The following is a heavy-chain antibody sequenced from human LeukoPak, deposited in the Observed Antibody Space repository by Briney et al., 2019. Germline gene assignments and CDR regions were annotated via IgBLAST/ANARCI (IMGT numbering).Heavy chain of an antibody. CDR2: INAGNGNT. D-gene: IGHD3-3*01. V-gene: IGHV1-3*01. CDR3: AREVSITIFGVAYYYYGMDV. Sequence: ASVTVSCKASGYTFTSYAMHWVRQAPGQRLEWMGWINAGNGNTKYSQKFQGRVTITRDTSASTAYMELSSLRSEDTAVYYCAREVSITIFGVAYYYYGMDVWGQGTTVTVSS. CDR1: GYTFTSYA. J-gene: IGHJ6*02.